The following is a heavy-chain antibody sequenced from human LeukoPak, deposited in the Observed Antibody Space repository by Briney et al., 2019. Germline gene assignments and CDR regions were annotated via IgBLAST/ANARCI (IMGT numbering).Heavy chain of an antibody. J-gene: IGHJ4*02. CDR1: GFTLSKYW. V-gene: IGHV3-74*01. Sequence: GGSLRLSCAASGFTLSKYWMHWVRQAPGKGLAWVSRISSDGTTTAYADSVKGRFTISRDNSKNTLYLQMNSLRAEDTAVYYCAKSSYYDISSYPKTFDYWGQGTLVTVSS. CDR2: ISSDGTTT. CDR3: AKSSYYDISSYPKTFDY. D-gene: IGHD3-22*01.